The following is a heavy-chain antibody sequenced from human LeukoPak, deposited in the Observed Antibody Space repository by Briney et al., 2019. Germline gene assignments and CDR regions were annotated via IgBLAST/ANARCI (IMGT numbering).Heavy chain of an antibody. CDR2: IYSDGST. CDR1: GFIVSSSY. Sequence: GGSLRLSCAASGFIVSSSYMSWVRQPPGKGLEWVSGIYSDGSTYYADSVQGRFTIPRDNSKNTLYLQMNSLRADDTSVYYCVRGHYSNTLGGQGTLVTVSS. V-gene: IGHV3-66*01. J-gene: IGHJ4*02. D-gene: IGHD4-11*01. CDR3: VRGHYSNTL.